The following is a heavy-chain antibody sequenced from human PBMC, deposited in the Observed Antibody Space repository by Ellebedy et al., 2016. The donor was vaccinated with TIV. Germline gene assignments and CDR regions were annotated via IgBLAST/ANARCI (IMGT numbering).Heavy chain of an antibody. CDR2: IGTTGNTV. Sequence: GESLKISCAASGLTFSSHSMNWVRQAPGKGLEWVSCIGTTGNTVYYADSVKGRFTITRDNARNSLYLEMNSLRDEDTAVYYCARVRGTYAYCMDVWGQGTTVTVSS. D-gene: IGHD3-16*01. CDR3: ARVRGTYAYCMDV. J-gene: IGHJ6*02. V-gene: IGHV3-48*02. CDR1: GLTFSSHS.